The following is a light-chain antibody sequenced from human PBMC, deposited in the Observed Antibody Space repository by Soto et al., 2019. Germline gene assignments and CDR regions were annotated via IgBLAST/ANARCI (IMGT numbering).Light chain of an antibody. CDR3: RQYKNGWT. J-gene: IGKJ1*01. CDR1: QSVANR. V-gene: IGKV3-15*01. Sequence: EIVMTQSPATLSVSLGERATLSCRASQSVANRLAWYQHTPGQAPRLLIYGATYRATGVPAKFSGSGSGTDFTLTISSLEPEDFAVYYCRQYKNGWTFGQGTKVDIK. CDR2: GAT.